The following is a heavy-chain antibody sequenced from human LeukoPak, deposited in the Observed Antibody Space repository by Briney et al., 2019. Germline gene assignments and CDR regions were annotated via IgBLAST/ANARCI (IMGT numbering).Heavy chain of an antibody. V-gene: IGHV4-39*01. CDR1: GGSISSSRYY. D-gene: IGHD4-23*01. CDR3: ASQTGGNLDAFDI. CDR2: IYYSGST. Sequence: SETLSLTCIVSGGSISSSRYYWGWIRQPPGKGLEWIGSIYYSGSTYYNPSLKSRVTISVDTSKNQFSLKLSSVTAADTAVYYCASQTGGNLDAFDIWGQGTMVTVSS. J-gene: IGHJ3*02.